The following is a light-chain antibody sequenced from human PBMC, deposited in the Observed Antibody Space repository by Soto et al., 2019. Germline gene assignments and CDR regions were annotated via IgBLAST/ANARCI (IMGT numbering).Light chain of an antibody. CDR3: QQYYSTPRT. Sequence: DIVMTQSPDSLAVSLGERATINCKSSQSVLYSSNNKNYLAWYQQKPGQPPKLLIYWASTRESGVPDRFSGSGSGTHFTLTISSLQAEDVAVYYCQQYYSTPRTFGPGTKVEIK. J-gene: IGKJ1*01. V-gene: IGKV4-1*01. CDR2: WAS. CDR1: QSVLYSSNNKNY.